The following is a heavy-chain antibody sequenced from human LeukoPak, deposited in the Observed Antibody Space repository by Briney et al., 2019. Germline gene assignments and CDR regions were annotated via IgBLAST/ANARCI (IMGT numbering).Heavy chain of an antibody. CDR1: GFTFSSYA. CDR2: ISGSGGST. D-gene: IGHD6-19*01. CDR3: AKVRPVDGLGSFDY. V-gene: IGHV3-23*01. J-gene: IGHJ4*02. Sequence: PVGSLRLSCAASGFTFSSYAMSWVRQAPGKGLEWVSAISGSGGSTYYADSVKGRFTISRDNSKNTLYLQMNSLRAEDTAAYYCAKVRPVDGLGSFDYWGQGTLVTVSS.